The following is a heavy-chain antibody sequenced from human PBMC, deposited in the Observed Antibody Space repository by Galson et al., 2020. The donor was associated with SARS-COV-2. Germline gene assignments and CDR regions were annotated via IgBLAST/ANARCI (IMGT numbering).Heavy chain of an antibody. V-gene: IGHV4-30-2*01. J-gene: IGHJ5*02. Sequence: SETLSLTCVISGASISSGDYSWSWIRQPPGKGLEWIGYIYHSGGTYSNPSLKSRVTISIDRSQNQFSLELSSVTAADTAVYYCARGSMTTDGWFDPWGQGTLVTVSS. CDR2: IYHSGGT. CDR1: GASISSGDYS. CDR3: ARGSMTTDGWFDP. D-gene: IGHD4-17*01.